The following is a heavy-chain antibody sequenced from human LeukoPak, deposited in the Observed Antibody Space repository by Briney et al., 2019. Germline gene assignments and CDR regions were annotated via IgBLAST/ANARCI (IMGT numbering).Heavy chain of an antibody. CDR3: AKEPDYGDYWNYFDY. CDR2: ISGSGGST. Sequence: GGSLRLSCAASGFTLSSNAISWARQAPGKGLERAPPISGSGGSTYYADSVKGRFTISRDNSKNTLYLQMNSLRAEDTAVYYCAKEPDYGDYWNYFDYWGQGTLVTVSS. V-gene: IGHV3-23*01. J-gene: IGHJ4*02. D-gene: IGHD4-17*01. CDR1: GFTLSSNA.